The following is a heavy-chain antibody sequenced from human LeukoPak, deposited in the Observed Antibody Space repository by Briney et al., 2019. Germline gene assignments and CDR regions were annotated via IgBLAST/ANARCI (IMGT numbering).Heavy chain of an antibody. Sequence: GRSLRLSCAASGFTFSSYGMHWVRQAPGKGLEWVAVIYSGGSTYYADSVKGRFTISRDNSKNTLYLQMNSLRAEDTAVYYCARRYSSSWYDWGQGTLVTVSS. D-gene: IGHD6-13*01. CDR3: ARRYSSSWYD. V-gene: IGHV3-66*01. J-gene: IGHJ4*02. CDR2: IYSGGST. CDR1: GFTFSSYG.